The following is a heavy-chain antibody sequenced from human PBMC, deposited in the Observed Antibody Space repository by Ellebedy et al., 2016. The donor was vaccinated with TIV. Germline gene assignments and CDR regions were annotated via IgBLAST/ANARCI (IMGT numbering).Heavy chain of an antibody. D-gene: IGHD5-24*01. V-gene: IGHV1-69*06. CDR3: ARDLRRDGYNSNY. CDR1: GGTFSSYA. J-gene: IGHJ4*02. CDR2: IIPIFGTA. Sequence: GASVKVSCKASGGTFSSYAISWVRQAPGQGLEWMGGIIPIFGTANYAQKFQGRVTITADKSTSTAYMELSSLRSEDTAVYYCARDLRRDGYNSNYWGQGTLVTVSS.